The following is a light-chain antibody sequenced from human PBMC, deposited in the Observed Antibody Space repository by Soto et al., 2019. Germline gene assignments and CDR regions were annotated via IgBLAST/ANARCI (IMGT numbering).Light chain of an antibody. CDR1: ISDIGGYNF. CDR3: ASYTRTTTLV. V-gene: IGLV2-14*01. CDR2: DVN. Sequence: QSVLTQPASVSGSPGQSITISCTGTISDIGGYNFISWYQHHPGNAPKLVIYDVNNRPSGISYRFSGSKSGNTASLTISGLQAEDEADYYCASYTRTTTLVFGGGTKLTVL. J-gene: IGLJ2*01.